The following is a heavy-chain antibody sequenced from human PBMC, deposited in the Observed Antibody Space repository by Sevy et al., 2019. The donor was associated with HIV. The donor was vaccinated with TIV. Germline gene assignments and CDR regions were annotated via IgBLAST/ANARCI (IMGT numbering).Heavy chain of an antibody. D-gene: IGHD2-2*01. J-gene: IGHJ4*02. CDR1: GGSISSYY. CDR2: IYYSGST. CDR3: SRVSPAAPDYFDY. Sequence: SETLSLTCTVSGGSISSYYWSWIRQPPGKGLEWIGYIYYSGSTNYNPSLKSRVTISVDTSKNQFSLKLSSVTAADTVVYYCSRVSPAAPDYFDYWGQGTLVTVSS. V-gene: IGHV4-59*01.